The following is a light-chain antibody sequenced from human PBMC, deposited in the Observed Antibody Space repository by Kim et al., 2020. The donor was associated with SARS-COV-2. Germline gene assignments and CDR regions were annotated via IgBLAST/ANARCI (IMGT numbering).Light chain of an antibody. CDR2: AAS. CDR3: QQSYSTPYT. Sequence: DIQMTQSPSSLSASVGDRVTITCRASQSLTRYLNWYQQKPGKVPKLLIYAASSLLSGVPSRFSGSGSGTDFTLTISSLQPEDFATYYCQQSYSTPYTFGQGTKLEI. J-gene: IGKJ2*01. CDR1: QSLTRY. V-gene: IGKV1-39*01.